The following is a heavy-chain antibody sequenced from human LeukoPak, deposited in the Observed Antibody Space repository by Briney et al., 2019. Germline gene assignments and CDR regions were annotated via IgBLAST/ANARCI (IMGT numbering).Heavy chain of an antibody. CDR2: IYYSGRT. V-gene: IGHV4-39*07. D-gene: IGHD6-19*01. Sequence: SETLSLTCTVSGGSISDTNYYWAWIRQSPGKGLEWIGSIYYSGRTNNNPSLKSRVTISVDTSKNQFSLKLSSVTAADTAVYYCARVDSGWYNYFDYWGQGTLVTVSS. CDR3: ARVDSGWYNYFDY. J-gene: IGHJ4*02. CDR1: GGSISDTNYY.